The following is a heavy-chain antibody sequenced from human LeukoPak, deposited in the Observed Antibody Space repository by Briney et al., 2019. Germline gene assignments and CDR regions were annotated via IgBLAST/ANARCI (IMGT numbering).Heavy chain of an antibody. V-gene: IGHV4-59*03. D-gene: IGHD3-16*01. CDR3: VGGVRERLGVAIDQYYYALHV. J-gene: IGHJ6*04. CDR1: VGSLIRDF. Sequence: PSGALSVTCLVSVGSLIRDFWSWVRQPPGKGLGWVGDIYFTGITNHNPPLQSRVTISIHTTKNQFSLMLNSLTAAHRAVHYFVGGVRERLGVAIDQYYYALHVWGGGTMVTVSS. CDR2: IYFTGIT.